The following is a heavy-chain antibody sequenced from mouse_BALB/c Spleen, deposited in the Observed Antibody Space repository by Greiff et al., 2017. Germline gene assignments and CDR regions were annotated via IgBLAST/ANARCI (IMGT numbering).Heavy chain of an antibody. CDR3: ARSGYYVSFAY. D-gene: IGHD2-3*01. J-gene: IGHJ3*01. V-gene: IGHV14-3*02. Sequence: EVMLVESGAELVKPGASVKLSCTASGFNIKDTYMHWVKQRPEQGLEWIGRIDPANGNTKYDPKFQGKATITADTSSNTAYLQLSSLTSEDTAVYYCARSGYYVSFAYWGQGTLVTVSA. CDR1: GFNIKDTY. CDR2: IDPANGNT.